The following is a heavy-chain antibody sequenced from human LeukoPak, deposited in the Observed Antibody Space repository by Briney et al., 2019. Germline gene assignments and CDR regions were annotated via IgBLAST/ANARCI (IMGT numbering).Heavy chain of an antibody. J-gene: IGHJ4*02. D-gene: IGHD3-22*01. CDR1: GFTFSSYE. V-gene: IGHV3-48*03. CDR3: ARDYYDSRLDY. Sequence: PGGSLRLSCAASGFTFSSYEMNWVRQAPGKGLEWVSYISISGSTIYYADSVKGRFTISRDNSKNTLYLQMNSLRAEDTAVYYCARDYYDSRLDYWGQGTLVTVSS. CDR2: ISISGSTI.